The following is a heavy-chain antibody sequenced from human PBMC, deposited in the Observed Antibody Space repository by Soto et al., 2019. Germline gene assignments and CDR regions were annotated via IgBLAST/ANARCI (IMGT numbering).Heavy chain of an antibody. CDR3: GRQIYDSDTGPNCQYYFDS. J-gene: IGHJ4*02. Sequence: GESLKISCKGSGYSFAGYWITWVRQKPGKGLEWMGRIDPSDSQTYYSPSFRGHVTISVTKSITTVFLQWSSLRAADTAMYYCGRQIYDSDTGPNCQYYFDSWGQGTPVTVSS. CDR2: IDPSDSQT. D-gene: IGHD3-22*01. V-gene: IGHV5-10-1*01. CDR1: GYSFAGYW.